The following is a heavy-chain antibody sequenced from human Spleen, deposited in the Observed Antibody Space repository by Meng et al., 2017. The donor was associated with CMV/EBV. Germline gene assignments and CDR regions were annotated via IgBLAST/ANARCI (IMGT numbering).Heavy chain of an antibody. CDR1: GFSFSYYW. J-gene: IGHJ1*01. Sequence: GESLKISCAASGFSFSYYWMSWVRQAPGKGLEWVANIKQDGSEKYYVDSVKGRFTISRDNVKSSVFLQMNSLRAEDTAVYYCARALGVVGAIRSFQHWGQGTLVTVSS. D-gene: IGHD1-26*01. CDR3: ARALGVVGAIRSFQH. V-gene: IGHV3-7*01. CDR2: IKQDGSEK.